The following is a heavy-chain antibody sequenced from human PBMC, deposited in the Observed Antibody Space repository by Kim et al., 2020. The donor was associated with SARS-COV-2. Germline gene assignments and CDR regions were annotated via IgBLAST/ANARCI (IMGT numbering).Heavy chain of an antibody. CDR1: GYTFNDYN. J-gene: IGHJ4*02. CDR2: INPNSGGT. CDR3: GRGGMAVPGDY. Sequence: ASVKVSCKASGYTFNDYNVHWVRQAPGQGLEWMGWINPNSGGTNFAQEYQGRVTMTRDTSISTVYMELTRLSSDDTAVYYCGRGGMAVPGDYWGRGTLVTVSS. D-gene: IGHD6-19*01. V-gene: IGHV1-2*02.